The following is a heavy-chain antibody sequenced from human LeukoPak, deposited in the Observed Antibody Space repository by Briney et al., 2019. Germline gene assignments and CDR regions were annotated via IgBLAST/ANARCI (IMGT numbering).Heavy chain of an antibody. CDR1: GGSISSYY. D-gene: IGHD3-22*01. Sequence: SETLSLTCTVSGGSISSYYWGWIRQPPGKGLEWIGSIYYSGSTYYNPSLKSRVTISVDTSKNQFSLKLSSVTAADTAVYYCARGPDYYDSSGYFDYWGQGTLVTVSS. CDR3: ARGPDYYDSSGYFDY. V-gene: IGHV4-39*01. CDR2: IYYSGST. J-gene: IGHJ4*02.